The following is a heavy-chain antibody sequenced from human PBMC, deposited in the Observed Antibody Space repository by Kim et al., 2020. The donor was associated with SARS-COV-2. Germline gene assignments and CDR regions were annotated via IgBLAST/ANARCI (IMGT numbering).Heavy chain of an antibody. CDR1: GGFMSTYK. J-gene: IGHJ6*03. D-gene: IGHD3-3*01. V-gene: IGHV4-59*01. CDR3: AREAEGFGYYYMDV. Sequence: SETLSLTCTVSGGFMSTYKWSWIRQSPGKGLEWIGYVSDSGSTNYNTSLKSRVTISIETSKNHFSLKLRSVTAADTAVYYCAREAEGFGYYYMDVWGKGTTVIVSS. CDR2: VSDSGST.